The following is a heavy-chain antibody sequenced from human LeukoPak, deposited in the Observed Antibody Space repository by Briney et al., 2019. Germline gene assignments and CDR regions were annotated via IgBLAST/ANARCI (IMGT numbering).Heavy chain of an antibody. CDR2: ISWNSADI. CDR1: GSTFNTYA. J-gene: IGHJ3*02. D-gene: IGHD5-18*01. CDR3: AKKGSWDTDAFDI. V-gene: IGHV3-9*01. Sequence: GGSLRLSCAASGSTFNTYAMSWVRQAPGKGLEWVSGISWNSADIGYADSVKGRFTISRDNAKNSLYLQMNSLRVEDTALYYCAKKGSWDTDAFDIWGQGTMVTVSS.